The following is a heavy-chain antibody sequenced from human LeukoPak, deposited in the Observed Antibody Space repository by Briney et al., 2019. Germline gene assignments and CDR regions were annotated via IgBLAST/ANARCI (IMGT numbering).Heavy chain of an antibody. CDR3: ASARPSNGYYGTNWFDP. Sequence: ASVKVSCKASGYTFTTYYMHWVRQAPGQGLEWMGIINPSGGSTTYAQKFQGRVTMTRDTSTSTVYMELSSLRSVDTAVYYCASARPSNGYYGTNWFDPWGQGTLVTVSS. V-gene: IGHV1-46*01. CDR2: INPSGGST. CDR1: GYTFTTYY. D-gene: IGHD3-22*01. J-gene: IGHJ5*02.